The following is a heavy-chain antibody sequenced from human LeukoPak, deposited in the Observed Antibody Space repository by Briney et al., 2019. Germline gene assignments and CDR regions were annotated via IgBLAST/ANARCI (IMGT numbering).Heavy chain of an antibody. Sequence: GGSLRLSCAASGFTFSSYWMHWVRQAPGTGLEWVSTLRSNGDTAYNADSVKGRFTISRDNSKNTVYLQMNILRVEDTAIYYCARGQELDDGVFDSWGQGTLVTVSA. CDR1: GFTFSSYW. J-gene: IGHJ4*02. V-gene: IGHV3-23*01. CDR2: LRSNGDTA. CDR3: ARGQELDDGVFDS. D-gene: IGHD1-1*01.